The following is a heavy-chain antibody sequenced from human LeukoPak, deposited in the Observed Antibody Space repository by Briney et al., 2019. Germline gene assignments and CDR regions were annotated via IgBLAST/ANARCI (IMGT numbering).Heavy chain of an antibody. CDR3: ARDLSYDFWSGSAY. CDR2: INSDGSST. Sequence: GGSLRLSCAASGFTVSSNYMSWVRQAPGKGLVWVSRINSDGSSTSYADSVKGRFTISRDNAKNTLYLQMNSLRAEDTAVYYCARDLSYDFWSGSAYWGQGTLVTVSS. CDR1: GFTVSSNY. V-gene: IGHV3-74*01. D-gene: IGHD3-3*01. J-gene: IGHJ4*02.